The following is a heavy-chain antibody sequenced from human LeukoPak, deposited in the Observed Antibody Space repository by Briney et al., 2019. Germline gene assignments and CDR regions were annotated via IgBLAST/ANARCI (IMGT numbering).Heavy chain of an antibody. J-gene: IGHJ6*02. Sequence: GGSLRLSCAASGFTFSDYGMHWVRQAPGNGLEWVAVISYHGNFKYYADSVKGRFTISRDNSNNTAYLQMNGLRGEDTAVYYCAKDVYHSVTMVRGLNYGMDVWGQGTTVTVS. CDR2: ISYHGNFK. D-gene: IGHD3-10*01. CDR1: GFTFSDYG. V-gene: IGHV3-30*18. CDR3: AKDVYHSVTMVRGLNYGMDV.